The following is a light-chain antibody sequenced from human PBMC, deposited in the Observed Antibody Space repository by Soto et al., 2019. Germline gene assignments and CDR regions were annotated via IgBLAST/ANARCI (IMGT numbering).Light chain of an antibody. V-gene: IGLV2-14*01. Sequence: SVVTPPASVSGSPGPSITFSRTGTSSDVGGYNYVSWYQQHPGKAPKLMIYDVSNRPSGVSNRFSGSKSGNTASLTISGLQAEDEADYYCSSYTSSSTPYVFGTGTKVTVL. J-gene: IGLJ1*01. CDR3: SSYTSSSTPYV. CDR2: DVS. CDR1: SSDVGGYNY.